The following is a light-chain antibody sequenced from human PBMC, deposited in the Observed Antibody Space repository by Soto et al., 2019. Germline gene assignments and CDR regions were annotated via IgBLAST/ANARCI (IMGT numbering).Light chain of an antibody. J-gene: IGLJ2*01. CDR1: SSDVAGYNY. Sequence: QSVLTQPASVSGSPGQSITISCTGTSSDVAGYNYGSWYQQHPGKAPKLMIYDVSNRPSGVSNRFSGSKSGNTASLTISGLQAEDEADYYCSSYTSSSTPIFGGGTQLTVL. V-gene: IGLV2-14*01. CDR2: DVS. CDR3: SSYTSSSTPI.